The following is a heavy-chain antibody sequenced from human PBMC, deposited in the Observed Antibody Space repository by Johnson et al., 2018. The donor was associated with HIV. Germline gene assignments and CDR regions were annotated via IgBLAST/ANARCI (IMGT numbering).Heavy chain of an antibody. J-gene: IGHJ3*02. Sequence: VQLVESGGDSVKPGGSLRLSCTASGFTFRDYYMHWVRQGPGKGLEWVSLFSWDGSSAYYADSVRGRFTISRDKRKNSLYLQMNSLRAEDTAMYYCAKVGSGGSGWYDGAFDIWGQGTMVTVSS. CDR3: AKVGSGGSGWYDGAFDI. CDR2: FSWDGSSA. D-gene: IGHD6-19*01. CDR1: GFTFRDYY. V-gene: IGHV3-43D*03.